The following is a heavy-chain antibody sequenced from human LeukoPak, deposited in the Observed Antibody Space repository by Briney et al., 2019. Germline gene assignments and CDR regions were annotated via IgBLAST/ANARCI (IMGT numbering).Heavy chain of an antibody. V-gene: IGHV4-59*08. CDR2: IYYSGST. D-gene: IGHD3-9*01. J-gene: IGHJ4*02. CDR3: ASSRRYFDWLSRPYFDY. Sequence: SETLSLTCTVSGGSISSYYWSWIRQPPGKGLEWIGYIYYSGSTNYNPSLKSRVTISVDTSKNQFSLKLSSVTAADTAVYYCASSRRYFDWLSRPYFDYWGQGTLVTVSS. CDR1: GGSISSYY.